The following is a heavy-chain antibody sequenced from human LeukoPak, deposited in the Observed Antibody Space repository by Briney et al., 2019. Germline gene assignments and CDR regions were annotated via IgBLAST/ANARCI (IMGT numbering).Heavy chain of an antibody. CDR2: IYSDGAT. V-gene: IGHV3-53*01. CDR1: GLAVSTNY. Sequence: GGSLRLSCAASGLAVSTNYMSWVRQAPGKGPEWVSVIYSDGATYYADSVKGRFTISRDGAKNTVFLQMSSLSAEDTAVYFCARRRDYYDSGGESSYFDYWGQGTLVTVSS. D-gene: IGHD3-22*01. CDR3: ARRRDYYDSGGESSYFDY. J-gene: IGHJ4*02.